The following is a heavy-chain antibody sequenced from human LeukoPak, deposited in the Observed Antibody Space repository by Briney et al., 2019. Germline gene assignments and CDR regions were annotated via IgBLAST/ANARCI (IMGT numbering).Heavy chain of an antibody. CDR3: ARDTRVRYRGAVCQTAFDI. CDR1: GFTFSGYE. J-gene: IGHJ3*02. D-gene: IGHD2-21*01. CDR2: ISSSSSYI. Sequence: PGGSLRLSCAASGFTFSGYEMNWVRQAPGKGLEWVSSISSSSSYIYYADSVKGRFTISRDNAKNSLYLQMNSLRAEDTAVCYCARDTRVRYRGAVCQTAFDIWGQGTMVTVSS. V-gene: IGHV3-21*01.